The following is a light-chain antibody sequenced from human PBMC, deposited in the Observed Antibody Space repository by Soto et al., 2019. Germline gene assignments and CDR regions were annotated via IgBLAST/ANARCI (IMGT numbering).Light chain of an antibody. V-gene: IGKV1-16*01. Sequence: DIQMTQSPSSLSASVGDRVTITCQASQDISNYLNWYQQKPGKAPNLLIYSASTLQSGVPSRFSGSGSGTDFTLTISGLQSEDFATYYCQQYYSYPPSFTFGPGTKVEI. CDR2: SAS. J-gene: IGKJ3*01. CDR3: QQYYSYPPSFT. CDR1: QDISNY.